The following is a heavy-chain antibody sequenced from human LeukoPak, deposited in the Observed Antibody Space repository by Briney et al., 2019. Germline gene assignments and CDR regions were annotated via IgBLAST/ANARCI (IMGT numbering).Heavy chain of an antibody. CDR1: GFTVTRYT. Sequence: GGSLRLSCAASGFTVTRYTMSWVRQAPGEGLEWVAAINNNNNPYYADSVRGRFTISRGTSGNTLYLQMNNLRAGDTAIYYCAKDHPSSGWPAFESWGQGTLVTVSS. CDR3: AKDHPSSGWPAFES. J-gene: IGHJ4*02. CDR2: INNNNNP. D-gene: IGHD6-25*01. V-gene: IGHV3-23*05.